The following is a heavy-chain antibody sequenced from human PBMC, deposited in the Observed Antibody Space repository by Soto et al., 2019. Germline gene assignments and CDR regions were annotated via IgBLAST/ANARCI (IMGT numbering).Heavy chain of an antibody. Sequence: PGGSLRLSCAASGFTFSSYAMGWVRQAPGKGLEWVSAISGSGGSTYYADSVKGRFTISRDNSKNTLYLQMNSLRAEDTAVYYCAKEAGIVVVVAATGDAFDIWGQGTMVTVSS. CDR1: GFTFSSYA. D-gene: IGHD2-15*01. CDR3: AKEAGIVVVVAATGDAFDI. CDR2: ISGSGGST. J-gene: IGHJ3*02. V-gene: IGHV3-23*01.